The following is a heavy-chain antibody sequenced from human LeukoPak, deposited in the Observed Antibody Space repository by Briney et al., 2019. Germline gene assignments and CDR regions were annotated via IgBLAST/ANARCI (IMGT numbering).Heavy chain of an antibody. Sequence: SQTLSLTCTVAGGSISSGGYYWSWIRQHPGKGLEWIGYIYYSGSTYYNPSLKSRVTISVDTSKNQFSLKLSSVTAAASAVYYCARVDGYKPDYWGQGTLVTVSS. CDR2: IYYSGST. D-gene: IGHD5-24*01. CDR1: GGSISSGGYY. J-gene: IGHJ4*02. V-gene: IGHV4-31*03. CDR3: ARVDGYKPDY.